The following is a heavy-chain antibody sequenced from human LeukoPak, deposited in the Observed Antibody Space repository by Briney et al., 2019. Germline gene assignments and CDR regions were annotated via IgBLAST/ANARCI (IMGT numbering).Heavy chain of an antibody. V-gene: IGHV3-7*01. CDR2: IDRDGDEK. Sequence: GGSLRLSCAASGFPFPNYWMNWVRQAPGKGLEWVAHIDRDGDEKNYVDSVKGRFTISRDNAKKTLYLQMNSLRAEDTALYYCARDVVLGASDFWGQGTMVTVSS. CDR3: ARDVVLGASDF. J-gene: IGHJ3*01. CDR1: GFPFPNYW.